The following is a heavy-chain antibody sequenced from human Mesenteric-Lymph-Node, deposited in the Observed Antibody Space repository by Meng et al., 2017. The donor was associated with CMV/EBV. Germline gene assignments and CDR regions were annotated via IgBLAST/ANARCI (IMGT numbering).Heavy chain of an antibody. V-gene: IGHV3-30-3*01. CDR1: GFSFSDYA. D-gene: IGHD4-11*01. Sequence: ASGFSFSDYAMHWVRQAPGKGLALVSVVAYEGIIKFYADSLEGRFSISRDNSKNMLYLQMNSLRVEDTAVYYCTRRMDSNNDAFDIWGHGTMVTVSS. CDR2: VAYEGIIK. CDR3: TRRMDSNNDAFDI. J-gene: IGHJ3*02.